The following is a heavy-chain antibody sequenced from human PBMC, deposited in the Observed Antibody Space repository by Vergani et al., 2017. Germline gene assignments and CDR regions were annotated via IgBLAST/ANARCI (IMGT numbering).Heavy chain of an antibody. J-gene: IGHJ4*02. CDR2: INPNSGGT. CDR1: GYTFTDYF. V-gene: IGHV1-2*02. D-gene: IGHD2-2*01. CDR3: ARVGTSSNRDYFDY. Sequence: QVQLVQSGAEVKKPGASVKVSCKASGYTFTDYFMHWVRQAPGQGREWMGCINPNSGGTNYAQKFQGRVTMTRDTSISTAYMELSNLRSDVTAVYYCARVGTSSNRDYFDYWGQGTLVTVSS.